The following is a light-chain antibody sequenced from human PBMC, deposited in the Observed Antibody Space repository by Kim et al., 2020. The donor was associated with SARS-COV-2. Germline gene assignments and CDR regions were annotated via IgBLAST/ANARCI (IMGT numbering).Light chain of an antibody. CDR1: QSVGSS. CDR3: HQRGKSPLT. CDR2: DTF. Sequence: EIVLTQSPGTLSLSPGERATLSCRASQSVGSSFAWYQQKPGQAPRLLIYDTFSRATGIPARFSASGSGTDFTLTISSLEPEDFAVYYCHQRGKSPLTFGQGTRVEIK. J-gene: IGKJ1*01. V-gene: IGKV3-11*01.